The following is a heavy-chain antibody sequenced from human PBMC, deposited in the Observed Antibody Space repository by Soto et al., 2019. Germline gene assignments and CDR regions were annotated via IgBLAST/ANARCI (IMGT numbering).Heavy chain of an antibody. CDR2: IWYDGSNK. V-gene: IGHV3-33*01. D-gene: IGHD2-21*01. Sequence: GGSLRLSCAASGFTFSSYGMHWVRQAPGKGLEWVAVIWYDGSNKYYADSVKGRFTISRDNSKNTLYLQMNSLRAEDTAVYYCARDSAILANYYYYGMDFWGPGTTGTGSS. CDR3: ARDSAILANYYYYGMDF. CDR1: GFTFSSYG. J-gene: IGHJ6*02.